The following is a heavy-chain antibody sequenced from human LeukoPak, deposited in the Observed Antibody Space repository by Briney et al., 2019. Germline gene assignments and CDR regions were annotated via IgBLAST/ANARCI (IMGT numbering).Heavy chain of an antibody. V-gene: IGHV3-53*01. J-gene: IGHJ4*02. Sequence: PGGSLRLSCAASGFTVSGNYMSWVRQAPGKGLEWVSVIYSGGSTYYADSVKGRFTTSRDNSKNTLYLQMNSLRAEDTAVYYCARVKSSSKGDHFDYWGQGTLVTVSS. D-gene: IGHD6-13*01. CDR2: IYSGGST. CDR3: ARVKSSSKGDHFDY. CDR1: GFTVSGNY.